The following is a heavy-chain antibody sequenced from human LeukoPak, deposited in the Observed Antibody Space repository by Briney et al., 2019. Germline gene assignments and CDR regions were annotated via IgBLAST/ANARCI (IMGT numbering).Heavy chain of an antibody. CDR1: GYTFSSFG. J-gene: IGHJ4*02. Sequence: GASVKVSCNVSGYTFSSFGVTWVRQAPGQGLVWMGWTSTKSGNTSYAQKFQDRITMIIDTSTTTAYLELRSLSPDDTAVYFCVRGSLKWKTGSVGYWGQGTLVTVSS. CDR3: VRGSLKWKTGSVGY. CDR2: TSTKSGNT. V-gene: IGHV1-18*01. D-gene: IGHD3-10*01.